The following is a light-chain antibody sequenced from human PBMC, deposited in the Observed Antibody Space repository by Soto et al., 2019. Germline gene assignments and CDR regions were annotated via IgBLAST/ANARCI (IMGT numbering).Light chain of an antibody. CDR3: QTWGTASVV. CDR1: SGHSTYA. V-gene: IGLV4-69*02. CDR2: LNSDGSH. Sequence: QPVLTQSPSASASLGASVKLTCTLSSGHSTYAIAWHQQQPEKGPRYLMKLNSDGSHSKGDGIPDRFLGSSSGAERYLTISSLQSEDEADYYCQTWGTASVVFGGGTKLTVL. J-gene: IGLJ2*01.